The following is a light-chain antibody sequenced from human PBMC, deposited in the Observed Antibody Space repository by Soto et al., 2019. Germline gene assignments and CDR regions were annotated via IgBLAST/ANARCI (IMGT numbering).Light chain of an antibody. CDR1: TNDIGRYGH. CDR3: SSFTTANTLI. CDR2: QVN. Sequence: QSALTQPAAVSGSRGQSITLSCTGTTNDIGRYGHVSWYQQHPGKAPKVMIYQVNNRPSGVSDRFSGSKSGNTASLTISGLQAEDEADYYCSSFTTANTLIFGGGTKVTVL. V-gene: IGLV2-14*01. J-gene: IGLJ2*01.